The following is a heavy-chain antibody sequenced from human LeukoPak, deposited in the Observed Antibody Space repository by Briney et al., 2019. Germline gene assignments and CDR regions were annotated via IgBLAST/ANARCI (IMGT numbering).Heavy chain of an antibody. V-gene: IGHV3-48*03. J-gene: IGHJ3*02. D-gene: IGHD2-8*01. CDR1: GSTLSTYE. Sequence: GGSLRLSCAASGSTLSTYEMTWVRQAPGKGLEWVSFISSSTSHTFYADSVKGRFTIFRDTAKNSLYLQMNNLRGEDTAVYYCARDVSSSTRAFDIWGQGTMVAVS. CDR2: ISSSTSHT. CDR3: ARDVSSSTRAFDI.